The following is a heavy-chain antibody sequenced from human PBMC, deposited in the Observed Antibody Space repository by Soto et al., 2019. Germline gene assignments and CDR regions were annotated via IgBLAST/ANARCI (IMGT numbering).Heavy chain of an antibody. CDR1: GGTFSSYA. D-gene: IGHD1-26*01. CDR3: ASQVGAPYAVLGEFDY. J-gene: IGHJ4*02. CDR2: IIPIFGTA. V-gene: IGHV1-69*13. Sequence: GASVKVSCKASGGTFSSYAISWVRQAPGQGLEWMGGIIPIFGTANYAQRFQGRVTITADESTSTAYMELSSLRSEDTAVYYCASQVGAPYAVLGEFDYWGQGTLVTVSS.